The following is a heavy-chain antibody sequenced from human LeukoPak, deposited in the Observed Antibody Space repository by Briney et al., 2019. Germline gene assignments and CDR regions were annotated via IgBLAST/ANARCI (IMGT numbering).Heavy chain of an antibody. D-gene: IGHD2-15*01. CDR1: GGSISSY. CDR2: IYYSGST. V-gene: IGHV4-59*08. J-gene: IGHJ4*02. CDR3: ARQAYCSGGSCWGFDY. Sequence: SETLSLTCTFSGGSISSYWSWIRQPPGKGLEWIGYIYYSGSTNYNPSLKSRVTISVDTSKNQFPLRLSSVTAADTAVYYCARQAYCSGGSCWGFDYWGQGTLVTVSS.